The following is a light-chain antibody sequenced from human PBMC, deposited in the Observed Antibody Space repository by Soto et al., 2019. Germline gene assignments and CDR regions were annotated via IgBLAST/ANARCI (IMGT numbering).Light chain of an antibody. CDR1: QSVSSY. CDR2: GAS. V-gene: IGKV3D-15*01. CDR3: QQYNNWPLT. J-gene: IGKJ4*01. Sequence: MVLRQAGDTRCSSRLEGATLSCTASQSVSSYLAWYQQKPGQAPRLLIYGASSRATGIPDRFSGSGSGTEFTLIISSLQPEDFALHYWQQYNNWPLTCGGGTKVDIK.